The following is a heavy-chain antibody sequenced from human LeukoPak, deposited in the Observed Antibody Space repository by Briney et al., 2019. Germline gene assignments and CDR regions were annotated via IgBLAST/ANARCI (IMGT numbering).Heavy chain of an antibody. CDR3: AKDGDRGTSFYYYYMDV. D-gene: IGHD3-16*01. Sequence: GGSLRLSCAASGFIFSNYAMSWVRQAPGKGLEWVSTIRRSADSTVYTDSVQGRFTISRDSSKNTLYLQMNRLRAEDTAVYYCAKDGDRGTSFYYYYMDVWGKGTTVTVSS. CDR1: GFIFSNYA. J-gene: IGHJ6*03. CDR2: IRRSADST. V-gene: IGHV3-23*01.